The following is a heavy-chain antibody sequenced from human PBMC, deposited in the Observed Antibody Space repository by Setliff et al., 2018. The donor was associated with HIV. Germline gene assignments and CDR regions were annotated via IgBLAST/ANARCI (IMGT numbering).Heavy chain of an antibody. CDR2: ITGGSGNT. Sequence: ASVKVSCKASGYTFISYAIHWVRQAPGQSLEWMGWITGGSGNTKYSEKFQGRVTLTRDTSASTAYMELSSLRSEDTAVYYCARKGSGSSFDFEYWGQGTLVTV. J-gene: IGHJ4*02. V-gene: IGHV1-3*01. CDR3: ARKGSGSSFDFEY. CDR1: GYTFISYA. D-gene: IGHD3-10*01.